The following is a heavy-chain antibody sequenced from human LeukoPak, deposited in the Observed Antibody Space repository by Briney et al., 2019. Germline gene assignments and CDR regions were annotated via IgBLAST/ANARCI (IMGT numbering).Heavy chain of an antibody. Sequence: PGRSLRLSCAASRFSFSSYGMHWVRQAPGKGLEWVALISNDGSKEFYADSVKGRFTISRDNSKNTLYLQMNSLRVEDTAVYYCAKDASTVTLHADYWGQGTLVTVSS. CDR3: AKDASTVTLHADY. CDR2: ISNDGSKE. CDR1: RFSFSSYG. V-gene: IGHV3-30*18. J-gene: IGHJ4*02. D-gene: IGHD4-17*01.